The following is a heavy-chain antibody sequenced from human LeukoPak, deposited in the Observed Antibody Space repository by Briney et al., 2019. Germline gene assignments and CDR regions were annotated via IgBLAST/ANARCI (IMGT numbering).Heavy chain of an antibody. CDR3: AKVDYRFRFDP. V-gene: IGHV3-9*01. J-gene: IGHJ5*02. Sequence: GGSLRLSCAASGFTFDDYAMHWVRQAPGKGLEWVSGISWNSGSIGYADSVKGRFTISRDNARNSLYLQMNSLRAEDTALYYCAKVDYRFRFDPWGQGTLVTVSS. CDR1: GFTFDDYA. D-gene: IGHD5-12*01. CDR2: ISWNSGSI.